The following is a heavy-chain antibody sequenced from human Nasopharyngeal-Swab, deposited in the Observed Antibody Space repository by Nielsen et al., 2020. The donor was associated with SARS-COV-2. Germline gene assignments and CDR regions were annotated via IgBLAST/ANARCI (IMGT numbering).Heavy chain of an antibody. D-gene: IGHD6-19*01. J-gene: IGHJ4*02. V-gene: IGHV3-7*01. CDR1: GFTFSNAW. CDR3: ARVARRYSSGWYYFDY. CDR2: IKQDGSEK. Sequence: GESLKISCAVSGFTFSNAWMSWVRQAPGKGLEWVANIKQDGSEKYYVDSVKGRFTISRDNAKNSLYLQMNSLRAEDTAVYYCARVARRYSSGWYYFDYWGQGTLVTVSS.